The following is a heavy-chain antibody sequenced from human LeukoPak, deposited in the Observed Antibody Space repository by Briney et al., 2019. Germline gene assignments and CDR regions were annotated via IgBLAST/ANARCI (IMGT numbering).Heavy chain of an antibody. CDR3: ATNMGGSYYVDY. D-gene: IGHD1-26*01. J-gene: IGHJ4*02. Sequence: ASVKVSCKASGYTFTSYDINWVRQATGQGLEWMGWMNPNSGNTGYAQKFQGRVTMTSNTSISTAYMELSSLRSEDTAVYYCATNMGGSYYVDYWGQGTLVTVSS. V-gene: IGHV1-8*01. CDR2: MNPNSGNT. CDR1: GYTFTSYD.